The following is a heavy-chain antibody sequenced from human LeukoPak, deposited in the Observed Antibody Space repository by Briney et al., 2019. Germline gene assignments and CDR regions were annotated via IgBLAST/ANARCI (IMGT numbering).Heavy chain of an antibody. Sequence: PGGSLRLSCEASKFTFSDYYMSWVRQAPGKGLEWVSCISSGSHTISYADSVKGRFTISRDNAKNSLYLQMNSLRAEDTAVYYCATLNYYSGSGSYYSDYWGQGTLATVSS. CDR1: KFTFSDYY. CDR3: ATLNYYSGSGSYYSDY. D-gene: IGHD3-10*01. CDR2: ISSGSHTI. J-gene: IGHJ4*02. V-gene: IGHV3-11*04.